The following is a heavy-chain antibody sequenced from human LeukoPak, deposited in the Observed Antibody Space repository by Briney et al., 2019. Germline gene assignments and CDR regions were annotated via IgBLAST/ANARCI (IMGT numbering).Heavy chain of an antibody. CDR1: GFTFSSSW. Sequence: PGGSLRLSCVASGFTFSSSWMSWVRQAPGKGLEWVANIKQDGSEKSYVESVRGRFTISRDNAKNSLDLQMNSLRAEDTAVYYCARGAWYGISWGQGTLVTVSS. V-gene: IGHV3-7*01. CDR3: ARGAWYGIS. J-gene: IGHJ5*02. D-gene: IGHD6-13*01. CDR2: IKQDGSEK.